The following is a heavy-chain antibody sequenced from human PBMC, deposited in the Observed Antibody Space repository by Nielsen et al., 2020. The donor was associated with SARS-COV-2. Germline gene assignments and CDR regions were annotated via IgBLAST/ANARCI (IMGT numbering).Heavy chain of an antibody. J-gene: IGHJ4*02. CDR3: ARISVAGTFFDY. CDR2: IYYSGST. V-gene: IGHV4-59*01. D-gene: IGHD6-19*01. Sequence: WIRQPPGKGLEWIGYIYYSGSTNYNPSLKSRVTISVDTSKNQFSLKLSSVTAADTAVYYCARISVAGTFFDYWGQGTLVTVS.